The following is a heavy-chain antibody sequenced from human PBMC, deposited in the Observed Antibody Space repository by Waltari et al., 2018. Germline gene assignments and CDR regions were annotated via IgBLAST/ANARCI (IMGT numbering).Heavy chain of an antibody. J-gene: IGHJ4*02. Sequence: EVQLVESGGGLIQPGGTLRLSCADSGFTVSSNYMSWIHQAPGKVLEYVSTSDSSGKIYYRASVRVRFTIARDNTNNTLYLQMNSLRAEDTAVYYCARGGDDDNGYPFDHWGQGTLVTVSS. V-gene: IGHV3-53*01. CDR2: SDSSGKI. CDR1: GFTVSSNY. D-gene: IGHD2-8*01. CDR3: ARGGDDDNGYPFDH.